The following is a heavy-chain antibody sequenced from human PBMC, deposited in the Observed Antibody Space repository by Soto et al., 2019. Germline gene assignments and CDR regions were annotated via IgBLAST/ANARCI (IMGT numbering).Heavy chain of an antibody. CDR3: ARGDRGGSGSPASYYYSGLDV. CDR1: GVTFSSYA. D-gene: IGHD3-10*01. J-gene: IGHJ6*02. Sequence: DVQVLESGGDLVQPGGSLRLSCAASGVTFSSYAMSWVRQAPGKGLEWVSSVSAGGDMTYYSDSVKGRFTISRDNSNNALYLQMNSLRSEDTALYYCARGDRGGSGSPASYYYSGLDVWGQGTTVTVS. V-gene: IGHV3-23*01. CDR2: VSAGGDMT.